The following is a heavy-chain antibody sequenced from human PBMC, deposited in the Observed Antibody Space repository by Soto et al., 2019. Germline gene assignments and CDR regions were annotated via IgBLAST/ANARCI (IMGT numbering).Heavy chain of an antibody. D-gene: IGHD6-19*01. Sequence: QVQLQQWGAGLLKPSETLSLTCAVYGGSFSGYYWSWIRQPPGKGLEWIGEINHSGSTNYNPSLKRRVTISVDTSKNQFSLKLSSVTAADTAVYYCARAGYSSGRFDPWGQGTLVTVSS. CDR2: INHSGST. J-gene: IGHJ5*02. V-gene: IGHV4-34*01. CDR1: GGSFSGYY. CDR3: ARAGYSSGRFDP.